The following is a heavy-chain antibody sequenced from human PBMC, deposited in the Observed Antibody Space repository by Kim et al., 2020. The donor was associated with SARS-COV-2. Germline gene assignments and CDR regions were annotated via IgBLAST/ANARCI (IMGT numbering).Heavy chain of an antibody. J-gene: IGHJ4*02. V-gene: IGHV3-48*02. CDR2: GAI. Sequence: GAIHYADAVRGRFTISKDNARNSLYLQLNSLRDEDTAVYYCVIFYSGTDSWGQGALVTVSS. CDR3: VIFYSGTDS. D-gene: IGHD3-3*01.